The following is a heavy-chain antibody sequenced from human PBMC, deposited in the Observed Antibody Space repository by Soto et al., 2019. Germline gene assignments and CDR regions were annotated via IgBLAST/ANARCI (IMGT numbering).Heavy chain of an antibody. V-gene: IGHV5-51*01. D-gene: IGHD2-2*01. J-gene: IGHJ6*03. Sequence: GESLKISCKGSGYSFTIYWIGWVRQMPGKGLEWMGIIYPGDSDTRYSPSFQGQVTISADKSISTAYLQWSSLKASDTAMYYCARVGSTSPFYYYYYMDVWGKGTTVTVSS. CDR2: IYPGDSDT. CDR3: ARVGSTSPFYYYYYMDV. CDR1: GYSFTIYW.